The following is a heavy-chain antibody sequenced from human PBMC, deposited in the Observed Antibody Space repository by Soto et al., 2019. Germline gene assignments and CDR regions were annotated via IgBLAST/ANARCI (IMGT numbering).Heavy chain of an antibody. D-gene: IGHD6-13*01. CDR2: IYWDDDK. CDR3: ALTRAFYSSSWLTYFDY. V-gene: IGHV2-5*02. CDR1: WFSLSSRGMG. Sequence: GSGPTLVNPTQTLTLTCTFSWFSLSSRGMGVGWIRQPPGKALEWLALIYWDDDKRYSPSLKSRLTITKDTSKNQVVITMTNMDPVDTATYYCALTRAFYSSSWLTYFDYWGQGTLVTVSS. J-gene: IGHJ4*02.